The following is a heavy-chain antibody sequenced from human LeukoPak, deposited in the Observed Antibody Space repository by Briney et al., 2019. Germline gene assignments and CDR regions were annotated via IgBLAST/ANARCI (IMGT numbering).Heavy chain of an antibody. CDR3: ARVVAAAGNNWFDP. J-gene: IGHJ5*02. V-gene: IGHV4-59*01. CDR1: GGSISSYY. D-gene: IGHD6-13*01. Sequence: SETLSLTCTVSGGSISSYYWSWIRQPPGKGLEWIGYIYYSGSTNYNPSLKSRVTISVDTSKNQFSLRLSSVTAAGTAVYYCARVVAAAGNNWFDPWGQGTLVTVSS. CDR2: IYYSGST.